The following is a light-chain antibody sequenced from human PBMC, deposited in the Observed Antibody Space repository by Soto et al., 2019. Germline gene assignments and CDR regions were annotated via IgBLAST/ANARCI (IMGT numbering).Light chain of an antibody. V-gene: IGKV3D-20*02. Sequence: EIVLTQSPGTLSLSPGEGGTLSCRASQTVISNSLAWYQQKPGQPPRLLIHGASSRAPGIPDRFSGSRSGTDFTLTISRLEPEDFAVYYCQQRSSWPITFGQGTRLEIK. CDR1: QTVISNS. J-gene: IGKJ5*01. CDR2: GAS. CDR3: QQRSSWPIT.